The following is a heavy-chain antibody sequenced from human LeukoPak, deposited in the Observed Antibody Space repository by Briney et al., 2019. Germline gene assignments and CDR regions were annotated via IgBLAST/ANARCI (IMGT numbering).Heavy chain of an antibody. CDR3: ARGARGGGSCDFDY. Sequence: SETLSLTCTVSGGSISSSGYYWGWIRQPPGKGLEWIGNIYYSGSTNYNPSLKSRVTISVDTSKNQFSLKLSSVTAADTAVYYCARGARGGGSCDFDYWGQGTLVTVSS. CDR1: GGSISSSGYY. V-gene: IGHV4-39*07. CDR2: IYYSGST. D-gene: IGHD2-15*01. J-gene: IGHJ4*02.